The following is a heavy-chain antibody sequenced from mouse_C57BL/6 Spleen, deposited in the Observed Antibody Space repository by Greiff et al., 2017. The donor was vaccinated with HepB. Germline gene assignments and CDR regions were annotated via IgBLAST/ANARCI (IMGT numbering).Heavy chain of an antibody. CDR2: IYPGDGAT. V-gene: IGHV1-82*01. CDR1: GYAFSSSW. Sequence: QVQLQQSGPELVKPGASVKISCKASGYAFSSSWMNWVKQRPGKGLEWIGRIYPGDGATNYNGKFKGKATLTADKSSSTAYMQLSSLTSEDSAVYFCAPGRYFDVWGTGTTVTVSS. CDR3: APGRYFDV. J-gene: IGHJ1*03.